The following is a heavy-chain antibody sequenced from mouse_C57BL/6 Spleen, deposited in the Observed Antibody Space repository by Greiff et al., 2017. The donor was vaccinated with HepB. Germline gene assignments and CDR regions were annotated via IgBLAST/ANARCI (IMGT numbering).Heavy chain of an antibody. CDR2: INPNNGGT. J-gene: IGHJ2*01. CDR1: GYTFTDYY. D-gene: IGHD3-3*01. Sequence: VQLQQSGPELVKPGASVKISCKASGYTFTDYYMNWVKQSHGKSLEWIGDINPNNGGTSYNQKFKGKATLTVDKSSSTAYMELRSLTSEDSAVYYCARWGRGGNFDYWGQGTTLTVSS. V-gene: IGHV1-26*01. CDR3: ARWGRGGNFDY.